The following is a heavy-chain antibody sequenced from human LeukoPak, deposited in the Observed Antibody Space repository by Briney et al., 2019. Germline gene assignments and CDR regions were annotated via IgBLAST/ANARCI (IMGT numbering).Heavy chain of an antibody. CDR3: GKDGRQLRTDEPWLDS. D-gene: IGHD2-2*01. J-gene: IGHJ4*02. Sequence: PGGSLRLSCIVSGFTFDHYAMHCVRQTPGKGLEWVSGISWNSATSAYADSAKGRFTISRDNVKHSLYLQMNSLRVEDTALYFCGKDGRQLRTDEPWLDSWGQGTLVTVSS. CDR2: ISWNSATS. V-gene: IGHV3-9*01. CDR1: GFTFDHYA.